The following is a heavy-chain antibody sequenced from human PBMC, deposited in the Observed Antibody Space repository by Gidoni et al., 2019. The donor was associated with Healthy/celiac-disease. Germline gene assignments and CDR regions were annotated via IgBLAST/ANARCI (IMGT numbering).Heavy chain of an antibody. V-gene: IGHV4-38-2*01. CDR3: ARHIYGDYHFDY. J-gene: IGHJ4*02. D-gene: IGHD4-17*01. CDR2: IYHSGST. CDR1: GYSISSGYY. Sequence: QVQLQESGPGLVKPSETLSLPCAVSGYSISSGYYWGWIRQPPGKGLEWIGSIYHSGSTYYNPSLKSRVTISVDTSKNQFSLKLSSVTAADTAVYYCARHIYGDYHFDYWGQGTLVTVSS.